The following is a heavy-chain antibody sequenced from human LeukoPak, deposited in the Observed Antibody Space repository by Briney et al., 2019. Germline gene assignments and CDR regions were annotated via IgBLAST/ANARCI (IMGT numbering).Heavy chain of an antibody. Sequence: PSETLSLTCTVSGGSISSSSYYWGWIRQPPGKGLEWIGSIYYSGSTYYNPSLKSRVTISVDTSKNQFSLKLSSVTAADTAVYYCARVRVYRQLVAFRYYYMDVWGKGTTVTVSS. CDR2: IYYSGST. CDR3: ARVRVYRQLVAFRYYYMDV. J-gene: IGHJ6*03. CDR1: GGSISSSSYY. D-gene: IGHD6-6*01. V-gene: IGHV4-39*07.